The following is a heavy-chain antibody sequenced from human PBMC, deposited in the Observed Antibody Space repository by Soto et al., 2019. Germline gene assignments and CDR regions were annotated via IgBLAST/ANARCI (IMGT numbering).Heavy chain of an antibody. Sequence: QVPLVQSGAEVKKPGASVKVSCKASGYTFTSYDINWVRQDTGQGLEWMGWMNPNSGNTGYAQKFQGRVTMTRNTSISTAYMELSSLRSEDTAVYYCARASYCGGDCYSNWFDPWGQGTLVTVSS. J-gene: IGHJ5*02. CDR1: GYTFTSYD. CDR2: MNPNSGNT. V-gene: IGHV1-8*01. CDR3: ARASYCGGDCYSNWFDP. D-gene: IGHD2-21*01.